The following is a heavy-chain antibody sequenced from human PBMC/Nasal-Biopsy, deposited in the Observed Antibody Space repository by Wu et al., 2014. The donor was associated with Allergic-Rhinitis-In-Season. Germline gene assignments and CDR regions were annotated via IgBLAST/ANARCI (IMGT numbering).Heavy chain of an antibody. D-gene: IGHD4-17*01. CDR1: GGTVNGYY. Sequence: TLSLTCTVSGGTVNGYYWSWIRQPAGEGLQWMGRIYSTGIAKYNPSLGSRITMSIDTSKKQITLNLSSVTVADTAIYYCARESLYYDYFDYGRPYWYFDLWGPGTLVTVSS. J-gene: IGHJ2*01. CDR2: IYSTGIA. V-gene: IGHV4-4*07. CDR3: ARESLYYDYFDYGRPYWYFDL.